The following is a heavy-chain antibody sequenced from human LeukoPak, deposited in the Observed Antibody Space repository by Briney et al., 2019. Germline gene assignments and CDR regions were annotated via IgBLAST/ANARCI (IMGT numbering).Heavy chain of an antibody. Sequence: SETLSLTCTVSGGSISTYSWSWIRQPPGKGLEWIGYIYYSGNTNYNPSLKSRVTISVDTSKNQFSLKLSSVTAADTAVYYCARVRLVGYDILTGYYSFDSWGQGTLVTVSS. V-gene: IGHV4-59*01. D-gene: IGHD3-9*01. CDR1: GGSISTYS. CDR2: IYYSGNT. CDR3: ARVRLVGYDILTGYYSFDS. J-gene: IGHJ4*02.